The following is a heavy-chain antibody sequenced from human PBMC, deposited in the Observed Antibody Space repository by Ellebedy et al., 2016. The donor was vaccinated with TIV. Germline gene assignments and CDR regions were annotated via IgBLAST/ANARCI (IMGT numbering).Heavy chain of an antibody. J-gene: IGHJ6*02. CDR2: MSYDGGNK. D-gene: IGHD6-6*01. Sequence: GGSLRLSCAVSGFTFRSYGIHWVRQAPGKGLEWVAVMSYDGGNKYYADSVKGRFTISRDNPKNTLYLQMNSLRVEDTAVFYCAKHQASSWGYNYGMDAWGQGTTVTVSS. CDR1: GFTFRSYG. V-gene: IGHV3-30*18. CDR3: AKHQASSWGYNYGMDA.